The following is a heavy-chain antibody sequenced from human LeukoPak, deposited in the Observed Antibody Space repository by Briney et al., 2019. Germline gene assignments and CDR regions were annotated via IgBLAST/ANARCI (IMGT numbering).Heavy chain of an antibody. Sequence: PSETLSLTCTVSGGSISSGGYYWSWIRQPPGKGLEWIGEINHSGSTNYNPSLKSRVTISVDTSKNQFSLKLSSVTAADTAVYYCARGPSIAAAAGAPNIWGQGTMVTVSS. CDR2: INHSGST. D-gene: IGHD6-13*01. V-gene: IGHV4-39*07. CDR3: ARGPSIAAAAGAPNI. J-gene: IGHJ3*02. CDR1: GGSISSGGYY.